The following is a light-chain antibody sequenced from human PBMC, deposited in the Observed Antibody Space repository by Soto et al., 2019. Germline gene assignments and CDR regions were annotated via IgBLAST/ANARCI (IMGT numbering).Light chain of an antibody. J-gene: IGLJ1*01. V-gene: IGLV2-14*01. CDR3: NSYTSTNTWV. CDR2: EVS. Sequence: QSVLTQPASVSGSPGQSITISCTGTSSDVGSYNYVSWYQQHPGKAPKLMIYEVSNRPSGVSNRFSGSNSGNTASLTISGLQAEDEADYYCNSYTSTNTWVFXXGTKVTVL. CDR1: SSDVGSYNY.